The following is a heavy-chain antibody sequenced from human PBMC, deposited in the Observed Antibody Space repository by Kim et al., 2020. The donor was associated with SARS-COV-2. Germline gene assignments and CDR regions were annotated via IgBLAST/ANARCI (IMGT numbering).Heavy chain of an antibody. Sequence: GSLRLSCAASGFTFSDYYMSWIRQAPGKGLEWVSYISSSGSTIYYADSVKGRFTISRDNAKNSLYLQMNSLRAEDTAVYYCASVATVVAPFSWFGYYYYYRDVWGKGTTVTVSS. J-gene: IGHJ6*03. CDR1: GFTFSDYY. D-gene: IGHD2-15*01. V-gene: IGHV3-11*01. CDR2: ISSSGSTI. CDR3: ASVATVVAPFSWFGYYYYYRDV.